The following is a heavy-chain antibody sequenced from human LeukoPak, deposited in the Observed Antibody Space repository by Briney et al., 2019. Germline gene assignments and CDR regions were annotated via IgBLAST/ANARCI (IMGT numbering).Heavy chain of an antibody. CDR2: IYYSGST. D-gene: IGHD3-10*01. Sequence: SETLSLTCTVSGGSVSSSTYYWGWIRQPPGKELEWIGTIYYSGSTYYNPSLKSRVTISVDTSKNQFSLKLSSVTAADTAVYYCARLSMVRGVIFYYWGQGTLVTVSS. J-gene: IGHJ4*02. CDR1: GGSVSSSTYY. V-gene: IGHV4-39*07. CDR3: ARLSMVRGVIFYY.